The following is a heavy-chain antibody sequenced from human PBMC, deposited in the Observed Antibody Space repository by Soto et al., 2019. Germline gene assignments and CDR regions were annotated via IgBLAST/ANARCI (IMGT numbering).Heavy chain of an antibody. CDR3: VVGGWRDERGIDY. CDR1: GYSFTSYW. CDR2: IYPGDSDT. V-gene: IGHV5-51*01. Sequence: GGSLRLSCKGSGYSFTSYWIGWVRQMPGKGLEWMGIIYPGDSDTRYSPSFQGQVTISADKSISTAYLQWSSLKASDTAMYYCVVGGWRDERGIDYWGQGTLVTVSS. D-gene: IGHD1-1*01. J-gene: IGHJ4*02.